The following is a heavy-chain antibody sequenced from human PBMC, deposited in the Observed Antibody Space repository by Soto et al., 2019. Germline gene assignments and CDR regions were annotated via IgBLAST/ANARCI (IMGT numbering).Heavy chain of an antibody. CDR2: IFSSGST. D-gene: IGHD5-12*01. J-gene: IGHJ4*02. CDR1: GGSINTFY. Sequence: SETLSLTCTVSGGSINTFYWSWVRQPAGKGLEWIGRIFSSGSTIFNPSLESRVAMSVDTSKNHFSLNLSSVTAADMAVYYCAREGSYSAYNFAHGIQLWSFDFWGQGALVTVSS. CDR3: AREGSYSAYNFAHGIQLWSFDF. V-gene: IGHV4-4*07.